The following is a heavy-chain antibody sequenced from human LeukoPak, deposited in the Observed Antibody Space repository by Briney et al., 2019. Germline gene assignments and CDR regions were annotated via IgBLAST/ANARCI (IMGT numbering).Heavy chain of an antibody. J-gene: IGHJ4*02. CDR1: GYIFTSYG. D-gene: IGHD3-9*01. V-gene: IGHV1-18*04. CDR2: ISAYNGNT. CDR3: ARLLRYFDWTYYFDY. Sequence: ASVKVSCKASGYIFTSYGISWVRQAPGQGLEWMGWISAYNGNTNYAQKLQGRVTMTTDTSTSTAYMELRGLRSDDTAVYYCARLLRYFDWTYYFDYWGQGTLVTVSS.